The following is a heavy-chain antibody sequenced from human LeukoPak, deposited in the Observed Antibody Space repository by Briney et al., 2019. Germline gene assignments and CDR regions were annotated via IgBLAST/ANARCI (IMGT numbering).Heavy chain of an antibody. CDR1: GGSISSGSYY. V-gene: IGHV4-61*02. CDR2: IYTSGST. J-gene: IGHJ5*02. CDR3: ARDPSTRSPIWFDP. Sequence: SGTLSLTCTVSGGSISSGSYYWSWIRQPAGNGLEWIGRIYTSGSTNYNPSLKSRVTISVDTSKNQFSLKLSSVTAADTAVYYCARDPSTRSPIWFDPWGQGTLVTVSS.